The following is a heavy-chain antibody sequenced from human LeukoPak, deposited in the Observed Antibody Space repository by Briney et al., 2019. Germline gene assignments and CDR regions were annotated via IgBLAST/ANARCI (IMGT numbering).Heavy chain of an antibody. CDR1: GYTFTGYY. D-gene: IGHD5-12*01. V-gene: IGHV1-2*06. J-gene: IGHJ4*02. CDR2: INPNGGGT. Sequence: ASVKVSCKASGYTFTGYYMHWVRQAPGQGLEWMGRINPNGGGTNYAQKFQGSVTMTRDTSISTAYMELSRLRSDDTAVYYCARALNRIVATIGGDYWGQGTLVTVSS. CDR3: ARALNRIVATIGGDY.